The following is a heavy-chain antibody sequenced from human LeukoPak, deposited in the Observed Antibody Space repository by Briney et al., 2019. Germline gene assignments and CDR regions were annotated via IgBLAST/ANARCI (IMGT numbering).Heavy chain of an antibody. D-gene: IGHD3-3*01. CDR3: ARDRSTLLRFLEWSGTPFDY. Sequence: GGSLRLSCAASGFTFSSYSMNWVRQAPGKGLEWVSSISSSSSYMYYADSVKGRFTISRDNAKNSLYLQMNSLRAEDTAVYYCARDRSTLLRFLEWSGTPFDYWGQGTLVTVSS. J-gene: IGHJ4*02. CDR2: ISSSSSYM. CDR1: GFTFSSYS. V-gene: IGHV3-21*01.